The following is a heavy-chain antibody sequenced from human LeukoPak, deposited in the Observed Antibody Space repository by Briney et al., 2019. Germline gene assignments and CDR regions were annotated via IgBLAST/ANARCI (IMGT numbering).Heavy chain of an antibody. D-gene: IGHD1-7*01. Sequence: KPSETLSLTCTVSGDSITNGSYYWSWIRQPAGKGLEWIGRLYIRGSTNYSPSLKSRVTISADRSKSQLSLSLRSVTAADTGVYFCARAATGNYHFDSWGQGTLVTVSS. J-gene: IGHJ4*02. CDR3: ARAATGNYHFDS. CDR1: GDSITNGSYY. CDR2: LYIRGST. V-gene: IGHV4-61*02.